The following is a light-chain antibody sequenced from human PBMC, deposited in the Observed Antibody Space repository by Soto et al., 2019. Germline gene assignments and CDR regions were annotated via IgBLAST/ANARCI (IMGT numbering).Light chain of an antibody. CDR1: SSDVGGYNY. J-gene: IGLJ1*01. CDR2: DVS. Sequence: ALTQPASVSGAPGQSITISCTGTSSDVGGYNYVSWYQQHPGKAPKLMIYDVSNRPSGVSNRFSGSKSGNTASLTISGLQAEDETDYYCSSYTSSSTLEVFGTGTKVTVL. CDR3: SSYTSSSTLEV. V-gene: IGLV2-14*01.